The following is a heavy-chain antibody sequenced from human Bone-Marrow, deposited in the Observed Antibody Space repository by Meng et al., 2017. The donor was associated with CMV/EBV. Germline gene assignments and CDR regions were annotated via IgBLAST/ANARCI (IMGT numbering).Heavy chain of an antibody. J-gene: IGHJ4*02. V-gene: IGHV1-2*02. CDR1: GYTFTGYY. Sequence: ASVKVSCKASGYTFTGYYMHWVRQAPGQELEWMGWINPNSGGTNYAQKFQGRVTMTRDTSISTAYMELSRLRSDDTAVYYCAIPVGAPGAPGDHWGQGTLVTVSS. CDR2: INPNSGGT. D-gene: IGHD3-16*01. CDR3: AIPVGAPGAPGDH.